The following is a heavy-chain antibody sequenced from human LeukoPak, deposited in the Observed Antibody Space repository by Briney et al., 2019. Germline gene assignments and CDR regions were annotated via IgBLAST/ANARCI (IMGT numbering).Heavy chain of an antibody. D-gene: IGHD5-18*01. Sequence: GGSLSLSCAASGFTFSNYAMNWVRQAPGKGLEWVSAISGSADSTDYADSVKGRFTISRDNYKNTLYLQMNSLRAEDTAVYYCARARGYSYSSFDYWGQGTLVTVSS. J-gene: IGHJ4*02. V-gene: IGHV3-23*01. CDR2: ISGSADST. CDR1: GFTFSNYA. CDR3: ARARGYSYSSFDY.